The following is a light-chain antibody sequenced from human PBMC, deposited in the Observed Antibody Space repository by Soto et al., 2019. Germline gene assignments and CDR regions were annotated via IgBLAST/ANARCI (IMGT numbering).Light chain of an antibody. Sequence: EIVMTQSPATLSVSPGERATLSCRASQSVSSNLAWYQQKPGQAPRLLIYGASTRATGIPARFSGSGSGTEFTLTITRLAREDFAVYYCQQYGNSPKTFGQGTKVEIK. CDR2: GAS. V-gene: IGKV3-15*01. J-gene: IGKJ1*01. CDR1: QSVSSN. CDR3: QQYGNSPKT.